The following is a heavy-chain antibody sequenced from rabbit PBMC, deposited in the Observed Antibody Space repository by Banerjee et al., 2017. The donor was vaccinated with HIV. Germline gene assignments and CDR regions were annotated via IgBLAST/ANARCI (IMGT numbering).Heavy chain of an antibody. D-gene: IGHD4-1*01. J-gene: IGHJ6*01. CDR1: GFDLSSYW. CDR3: ARDLAGVIGWNFGL. V-gene: IGHV1S45*01. Sequence: QEQLEESGGGLVKPEGSLTLTCKASGFDLSSYWMWWVRQAPGKGLEWIGTIYAGSSGITDYASWVNGRFTISKTSSTTVTLQMTSLTAADTATYFCARDLAGVIGWNFGLWGPGTLVTVS. CDR2: IYAGSSGIT.